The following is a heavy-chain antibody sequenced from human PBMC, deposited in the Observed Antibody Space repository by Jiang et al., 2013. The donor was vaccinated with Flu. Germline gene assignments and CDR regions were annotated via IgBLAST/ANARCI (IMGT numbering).Heavy chain of an antibody. CDR3: ARIYYDSSGYYYFQH. J-gene: IGHJ1*01. CDR1: GGSISSYY. Sequence: LLKPSETLSLTCTVSGGSISSYYWSWIRQPPGKGLEWIGYIYYSGSTNYNPSLKSRVTISVDTSKNQFSPKLSSVTAADTAVYYCARIYYDSSGYYYFQHWGQGTLVTVSS. V-gene: IGHV4-59*01. D-gene: IGHD3-22*01. CDR2: IYYSGST.